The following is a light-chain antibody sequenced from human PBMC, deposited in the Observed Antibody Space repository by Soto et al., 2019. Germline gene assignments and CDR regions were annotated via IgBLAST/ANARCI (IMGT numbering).Light chain of an antibody. V-gene: IGKV3-20*01. CDR3: QQYGSSGT. CDR1: QSVSNNY. Sequence: EILFTQSPGTLSLSPGERATLSCRASQSVSNNYLAWYQQKPGKAPRLLIYGASNRATGIPDRLSGSGSGTVFTLTIRRLEPEDFAVYYCQQYGSSGTFGQGTKVDIK. CDR2: GAS. J-gene: IGKJ1*01.